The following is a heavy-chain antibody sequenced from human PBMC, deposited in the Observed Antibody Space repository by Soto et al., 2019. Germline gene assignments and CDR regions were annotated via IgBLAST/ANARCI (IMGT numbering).Heavy chain of an antibody. D-gene: IGHD3-10*01. CDR3: AIDGQTTMVRGVRGGSYNYYGMDV. CDR1: GYTFTSYG. Sequence: QVQLVQSGAEVKKPGASVKVSCKASGYTFTSYGISWVRQAPGQGLEWMGWISTYNGNTNYAQKLQGRVTMTTDKATSTAYMELRSLRSDNTAVYYCAIDGQTTMVRGVRGGSYNYYGMDVWGQRTTVTVSS. J-gene: IGHJ6*02. CDR2: ISTYNGNT. V-gene: IGHV1-18*04.